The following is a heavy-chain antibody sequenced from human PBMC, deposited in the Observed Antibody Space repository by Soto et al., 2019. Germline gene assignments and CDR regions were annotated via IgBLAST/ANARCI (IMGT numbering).Heavy chain of an antibody. CDR1: GYTFTSCG. CDR2: ISAYNGNT. Sequence: GASVKVSCKASGYTFTSCGISWVRQAPGQGLEWMGWISAYNGNTNYAQKLQGRVTMTTDTSTSTAYMELRSLRSDDTAVYYCAREMIHYYYYYGMDVWGQGTTVTVSS. V-gene: IGHV1-18*04. D-gene: IGHD3-16*01. J-gene: IGHJ6*02. CDR3: AREMIHYYYYYGMDV.